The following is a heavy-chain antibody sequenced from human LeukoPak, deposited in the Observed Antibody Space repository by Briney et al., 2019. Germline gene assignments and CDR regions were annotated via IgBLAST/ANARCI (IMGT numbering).Heavy chain of an antibody. Sequence: GGSLRLSCAASGFRFTSHSTSWVRQAPGKRLEWVANVKEDGTEKYYVDSVKGRFTISRGDATNSLYLQMNNLRVEDTAVYFCARLLHFESSTYRPVDFWGQGILVIVSS. CDR1: GFRFTSHS. CDR3: ARLLHFESSTYRPVDF. V-gene: IGHV3-7*01. D-gene: IGHD3-9*01. CDR2: VKEDGTEK. J-gene: IGHJ4*02.